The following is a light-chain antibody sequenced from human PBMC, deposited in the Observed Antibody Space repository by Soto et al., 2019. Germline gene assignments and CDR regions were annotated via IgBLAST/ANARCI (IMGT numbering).Light chain of an antibody. J-gene: IGLJ3*02. CDR3: QTWGTGYGV. CDR2: VNSDGSH. V-gene: IGLV4-69*01. CDR1: SGHSSYA. Sequence: QPVLTQSPSASASLGASVKLTCTLSSGHSSYAIAWHQQQPEKGPRYLMKVNSDGSHNKGDGIPDRFSGSSSGAERYLTISSLQSEDEADSYCQTWGTGYGVFGVGTQLTVL.